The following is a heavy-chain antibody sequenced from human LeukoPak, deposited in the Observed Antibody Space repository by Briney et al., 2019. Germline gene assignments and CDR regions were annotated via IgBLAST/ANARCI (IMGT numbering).Heavy chain of an antibody. CDR3: ARSCSGGSCYFYYYSMDV. J-gene: IGHJ6*03. CDR1: GGSISSYY. D-gene: IGHD2-15*01. V-gene: IGHV4-59*01. CDR2: IYYSGST. Sequence: SETLSLTCTVSGGSISSYYWSWIRQPPGKGLEWIGYIYYSGSTNYNPSLKSRVTISVDTSKNQFSLKLSSVTAADTAVYYCARSCSGGSCYFYYYSMDVWGKGTTVTVSS.